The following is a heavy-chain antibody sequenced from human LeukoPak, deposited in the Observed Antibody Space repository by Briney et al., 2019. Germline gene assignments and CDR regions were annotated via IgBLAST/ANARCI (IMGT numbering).Heavy chain of an antibody. CDR3: ARVHVLLWFGEVYYFDY. J-gene: IGHJ4*02. Sequence: ASVKVSRKASGYTFTSYGMSGVRPAPGQGREWVGWISAYNGNTNYAQKLQGRVTMTTDTSTSTAYMELRSLRSDDTAVYYCARVHVLLWFGEVYYFDYWGQGTLVTVSS. V-gene: IGHV1-18*01. CDR1: GYTFTSYG. CDR2: ISAYNGNT. D-gene: IGHD3-10*01.